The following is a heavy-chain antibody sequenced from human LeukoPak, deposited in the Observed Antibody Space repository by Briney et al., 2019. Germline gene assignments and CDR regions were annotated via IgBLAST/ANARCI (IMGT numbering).Heavy chain of an antibody. CDR2: ISYDGSNK. CDR1: GFTFSSYG. D-gene: IGHD2-15*01. Sequence: GRSLRLSCAASGFTFSSYGMHWVRQAPGKGLEWVAVISYDGSNKYYADSVKGRFTISRDNSKNTLYLQMNSLRAEDTAVYYCAKDSPPKPFKDIVVVVAARGPDAFDIWGQGTMVTVSS. CDR3: AKDSPPKPFKDIVVVVAARGPDAFDI. V-gene: IGHV3-30*18. J-gene: IGHJ3*02.